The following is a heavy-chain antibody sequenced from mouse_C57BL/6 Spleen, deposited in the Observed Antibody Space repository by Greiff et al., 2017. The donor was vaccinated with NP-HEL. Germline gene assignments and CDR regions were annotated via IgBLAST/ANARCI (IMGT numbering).Heavy chain of an antibody. V-gene: IGHV1-77*01. CDR2: IGPGSGST. CDR1: GYTFTDYY. Sequence: QVHVKQSGAELVKPGASVKISCKASGYTFTDYYINWVKQRPGQGLEWIGKIGPGSGSTYYNEKVKGKATLTADKSSSTAYMQLSSLTSEDSAVYCCARYDYGSNSYWYFDVWGTGTTVTVAS. J-gene: IGHJ1*03. CDR3: ARYDYGSNSYWYFDV. D-gene: IGHD1-1*01.